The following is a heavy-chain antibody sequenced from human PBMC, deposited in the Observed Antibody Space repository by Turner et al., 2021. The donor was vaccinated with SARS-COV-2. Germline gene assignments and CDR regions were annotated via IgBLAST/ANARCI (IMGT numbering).Heavy chain of an antibody. Sequence: QVQLQESGPGLLKPSETLSLTCTVSGGSISNYYWSWIRKPPGKGLEWIGYIYYSGSTNYNPSLKSLVTISVDTSKNQFSLKLNSVTAADTAVYYCARVPNFWFWEVLLDYWGQGTLVTVSS. D-gene: IGHD3-10*01. CDR2: IYYSGST. CDR3: ARVPNFWFWEVLLDY. J-gene: IGHJ4*02. CDR1: GGSISNYY. V-gene: IGHV4-59*08.